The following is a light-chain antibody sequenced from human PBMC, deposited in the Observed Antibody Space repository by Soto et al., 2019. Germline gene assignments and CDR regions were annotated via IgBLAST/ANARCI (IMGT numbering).Light chain of an antibody. CDR2: GAS. CDR1: QSVSSN. V-gene: IGKV3-15*01. J-gene: IGKJ1*01. CDR3: QQYNNWPPWT. Sequence: EIVMTQSPATLSVSPGERATLSCRASQSVSSNLAWYQQKPGQAPSLLIYGASTRATCIPARFIGSGSGTAFTLTISILQSEDFAVYYCQQYNNWPPWTVGQGTKVEIK.